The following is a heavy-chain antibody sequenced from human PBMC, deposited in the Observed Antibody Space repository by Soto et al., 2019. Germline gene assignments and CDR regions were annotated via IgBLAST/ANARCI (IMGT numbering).Heavy chain of an antibody. D-gene: IGHD2-8*01. CDR3: ASDIVCSNGICYNDF. V-gene: IGHV1-18*04. CDR2: ISAYSGYT. J-gene: IGHJ4*02. CDR1: GYSFGTYG. Sequence: QLLQSGAQVKKPGASVRVSCKGSGYSFGTYGLSWVRQAPGQGLEWMGWISAYSGYTKYAQNFQGRVTLTTDTSTNTGYMDLTTLRSDDTAVYYCASDIVCSNGICYNDFWGQGTLVTVSS.